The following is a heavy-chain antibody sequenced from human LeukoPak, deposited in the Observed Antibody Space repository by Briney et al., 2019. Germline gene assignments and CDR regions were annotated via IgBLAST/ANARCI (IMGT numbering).Heavy chain of an antibody. V-gene: IGHV1-2*02. Sequence: GASVKVSCKASGYTFTGYYMHWVRQAPGQGLEWMGWINPNSGGTNYAQKFQGRVTMTRDTSISTAYMELSRLRSDDTAVYYCAREDSNYYDSTGAFDIWGQGTMVTVSS. D-gene: IGHD3-22*01. CDR1: GYTFTGYY. J-gene: IGHJ3*02. CDR2: INPNSGGT. CDR3: AREDSNYYDSTGAFDI.